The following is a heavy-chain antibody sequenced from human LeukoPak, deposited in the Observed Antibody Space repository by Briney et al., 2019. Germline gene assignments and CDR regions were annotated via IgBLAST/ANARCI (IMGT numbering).Heavy chain of an antibody. V-gene: IGHV4-39*01. D-gene: IGHD6-6*01. CDR2: IYYSGST. CDR1: GGSISSSSYY. Sequence: PSETLSLTCTVSGGSISSSSYYWGWIRQPPGKGLEWIGSIYYSGSTYYNPSLKSRVTISVDTSKNQFSLKLSSVTAADTAVYYCARLEWSIAARPALDAFDIWGQGTMVTVSS. J-gene: IGHJ3*02. CDR3: ARLEWSIAARPALDAFDI.